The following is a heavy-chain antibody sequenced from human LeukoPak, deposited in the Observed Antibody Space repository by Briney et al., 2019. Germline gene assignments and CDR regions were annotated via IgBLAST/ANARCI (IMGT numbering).Heavy chain of an antibody. Sequence: SQTLSLTCNVSGDSISSGNYYWSWIRQGPGKGLEWIGYIYYSGSTYYNPSLKSRVTISVDTSKNQFSLKLNSVTAADTAVYYCARVHCSGSSCYLTWFDPWGRGTRVTVSS. CDR2: IYYSGST. V-gene: IGHV4-31*03. J-gene: IGHJ5*02. CDR1: GDSISSGNYY. D-gene: IGHD2-15*01. CDR3: ARVHCSGSSCYLTWFDP.